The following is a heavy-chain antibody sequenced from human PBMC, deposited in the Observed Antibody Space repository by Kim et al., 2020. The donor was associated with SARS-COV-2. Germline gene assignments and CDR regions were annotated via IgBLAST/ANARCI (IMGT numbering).Heavy chain of an antibody. V-gene: IGHV4-34*01. CDR3: ARGTNRVEPRKKNYYGLDV. Sequence: SETLSLTCAVYGGSFSGYYWSWIRQPPGKGLEWIGEINHSGSTNYNPSLKSRVTISVDTSKNQFSLKLSSVTAADTAVYYCARGTNRVEPRKKNYYGLDVWGQGTTVTVSS. CDR1: GGSFSGYY. J-gene: IGHJ6*02. D-gene: IGHD1-1*01. CDR2: INHSGST.